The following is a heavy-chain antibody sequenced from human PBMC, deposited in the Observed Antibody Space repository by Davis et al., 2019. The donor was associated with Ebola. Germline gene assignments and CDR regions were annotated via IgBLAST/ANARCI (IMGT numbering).Heavy chain of an antibody. CDR3: ARAPSKKYCSSTSCRRLNYMDV. D-gene: IGHD2-2*01. CDR1: GYTFTSYD. J-gene: IGHJ6*03. Sequence: ASVKVSCKASGYTFTSYDINWVRQATGQGLEWMGWMNPNSGNTGYAQKFQGRVTITRNTSISTAYMELSSLRSEDTAVYYCARAPSKKYCSSTSCRRLNYMDVWGKGTTVTVSS. V-gene: IGHV1-8*03. CDR2: MNPNSGNT.